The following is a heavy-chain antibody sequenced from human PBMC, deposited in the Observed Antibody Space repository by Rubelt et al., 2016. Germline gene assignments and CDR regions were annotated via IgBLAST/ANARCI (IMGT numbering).Heavy chain of an antibody. D-gene: IGHD2-15*01. J-gene: IGHJ4*02. CDR2: ISGSGGST. V-gene: IGHV3-23*01. Sequence: EKGLEWVSAISGSGGSTYYADSVKGRFTISRDNSKNTLYLQMNSLRAEDTAVYYCATNRLYCSGGSCYVFDYWGQGTLVTVSS. CDR3: ATNRLYCSGGSCYVFDY.